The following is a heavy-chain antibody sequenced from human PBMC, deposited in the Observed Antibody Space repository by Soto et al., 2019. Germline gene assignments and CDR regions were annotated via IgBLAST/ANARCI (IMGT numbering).Heavy chain of an antibody. J-gene: IGHJ4*02. CDR2: IDESGST. CDR1: GQSFSGHS. V-gene: IGHV4-34*01. Sequence: QVQLQQWGAGLVKPSETLSLSCAVYGQSFSGHSWAWIRQPPGKGLKWIGEIDESGSTYYNPSLKSRVTISTDTSKNQCSLKLSCVSAADTAAYFCARGSGIVALPGELEDVNYDYWGQGTLVNVSS. CDR3: ARGSGIVALPGELEDVNYDY. D-gene: IGHD1-1*01.